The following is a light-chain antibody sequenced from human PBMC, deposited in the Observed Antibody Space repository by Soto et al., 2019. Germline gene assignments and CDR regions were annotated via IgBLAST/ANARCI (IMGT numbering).Light chain of an antibody. J-gene: IGLJ1*01. CDR3: SSYTGGRTPFV. CDR1: SSDVGTYNY. CDR2: EVS. Sequence: QSVLAQPASVSGPPGQSITISCTGTSSDVGTYNYVSWYQHLPGKAPKLLIFEVSSRPSGVSHRFSGSKSGNTASLTISGLQADDEGDYYCSSYTGGRTPFVFGIGTKVTVL. V-gene: IGLV2-14*01.